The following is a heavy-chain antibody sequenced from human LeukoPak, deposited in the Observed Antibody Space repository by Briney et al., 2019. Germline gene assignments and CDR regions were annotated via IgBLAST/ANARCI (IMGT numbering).Heavy chain of an antibody. CDR2: INSDGSVT. D-gene: IGHD3-10*01. J-gene: IGHJ4*02. Sequence: GESLRLSCAASGFIFSSYWMHWVRQAPGKGLVWVSRINSDGSVTGYADSVKGRFTISRDNAKNTLYLQMNSLRAEDTAVYYCARDRYFFGSGSYYWYYFDSWGQGALVTVSS. CDR3: ARDRYFFGSGSYYWYYFDS. V-gene: IGHV3-74*01. CDR1: GFIFSSYW.